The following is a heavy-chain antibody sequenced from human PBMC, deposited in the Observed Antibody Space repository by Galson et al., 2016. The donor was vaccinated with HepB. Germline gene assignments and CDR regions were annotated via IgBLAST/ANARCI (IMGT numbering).Heavy chain of an antibody. CDR2: SGYSGDT. Sequence: LSPTAAVSGASISPSFSSWSQQPAGGGLWWTGISGYSGDTYHAPSLEGRVTISVDTSKNPFYLKLTAATPADTAVYYCATPHGYAGWFDHWGQGTLVAVSS. V-gene: IGHV4-59*08. J-gene: IGHJ5*02. CDR1: GASISPSF. D-gene: IGHD5-18*01. CDR3: ATPHGYAGWFDH.